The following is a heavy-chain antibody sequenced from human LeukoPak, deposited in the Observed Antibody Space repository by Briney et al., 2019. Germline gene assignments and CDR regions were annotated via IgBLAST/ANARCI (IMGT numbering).Heavy chain of an antibody. CDR3: ASPRGYYYPLDY. D-gene: IGHD3-10*01. CDR1: GYTFTGYY. Sequence: ASVKVSCKASGYTFTGYYMHWVRQAPGQGLEWMGWISPNSGGTNYAQKFQGRVTMTRDTSISTAYMELSRLRSDDTAVYYCASPRGYYYPLDYWGQGTLVTVSS. J-gene: IGHJ4*02. CDR2: ISPNSGGT. V-gene: IGHV1-2*02.